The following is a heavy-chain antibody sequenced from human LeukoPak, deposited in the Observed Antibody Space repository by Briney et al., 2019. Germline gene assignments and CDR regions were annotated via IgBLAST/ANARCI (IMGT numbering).Heavy chain of an antibody. D-gene: IGHD6-13*01. CDR3: ARAIAAAGHFDY. J-gene: IGHJ4*02. Sequence: SETLSLTCTVPGGSISSYYWSWIRQPPGKGLEWIGYIYYSGSTNYNPSLKSRVTISVDTSKNQFSLKLSSVTAADTAVYYCARAIAAAGHFDYWGQGTLVTVSS. CDR1: GGSISSYY. V-gene: IGHV4-59*08. CDR2: IYYSGST.